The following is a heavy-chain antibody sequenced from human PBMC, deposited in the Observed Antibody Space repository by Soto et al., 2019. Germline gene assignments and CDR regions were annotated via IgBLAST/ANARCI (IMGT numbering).Heavy chain of an antibody. CDR2: AYWDDDN. CDR1: GFSLTTRPVG. D-gene: IGHD3-16*01. J-gene: IGHJ4*02. Sequence: SGPTLVNPTQTLTLTCSFSGFSLTTRPVGVGWIRQSPGKALEWLAFAYWDDDNRYSPALKSRLTVTKDTSKNQVVLTMTNMDPVETATSYCAHRPHSPESNGGFFDYWGQGTLVTVSS. V-gene: IGHV2-5*02. CDR3: AHRPHSPESNGGFFDY.